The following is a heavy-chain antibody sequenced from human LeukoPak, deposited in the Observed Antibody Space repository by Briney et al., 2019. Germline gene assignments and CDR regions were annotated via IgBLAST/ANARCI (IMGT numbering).Heavy chain of an antibody. CDR2: FDPKAGKT. D-gene: IGHD4-17*01. CDR3: ATGMVTTSGYYHWYFDI. CDR1: GYILTELG. J-gene: IGHJ2*01. V-gene: IGHV1-24*01. Sequence: ASVKVSCKASGYILTELGMHWVRQAPGKGLEWMGGFDPKAGKTIYAQKFQGRVTMTEDTSTDTAYRELSSLRSEDTAVYSCATGMVTTSGYYHWYFDIWGRGTLVTVSS.